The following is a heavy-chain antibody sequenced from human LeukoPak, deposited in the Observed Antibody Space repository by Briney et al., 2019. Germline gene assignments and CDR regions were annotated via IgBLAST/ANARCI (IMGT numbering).Heavy chain of an antibody. D-gene: IGHD1-7*01. CDR3: AKRRGLELLYYYYMDV. Sequence: GGSLRLSCAASGFTFSSYGMHWVRQAPGKGLEWVAFIRYDGSNKYYADSVKGRFTISRDNSKNTLYLQMNSLRAEDTAVYYCAKRRGLELLYYYYMDVWGKGTTVTVSS. CDR2: IRYDGSNK. V-gene: IGHV3-30*02. CDR1: GFTFSSYG. J-gene: IGHJ6*03.